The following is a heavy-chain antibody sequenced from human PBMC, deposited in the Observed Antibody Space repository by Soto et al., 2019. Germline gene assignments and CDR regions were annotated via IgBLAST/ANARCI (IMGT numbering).Heavy chain of an antibody. Sequence: GGSLRLSCAASGFTFDDYAMHWVRQAPGKGLEWVSGISWNSGSIGYADSVKGRFTISRDNAKNSLYLQMNSLRAEVTALYYCAKDAAAAGWFDPWGQGTLVTVSS. D-gene: IGHD6-13*01. CDR1: GFTFDDYA. CDR2: ISWNSGSI. J-gene: IGHJ5*02. V-gene: IGHV3-9*01. CDR3: AKDAAAAGWFDP.